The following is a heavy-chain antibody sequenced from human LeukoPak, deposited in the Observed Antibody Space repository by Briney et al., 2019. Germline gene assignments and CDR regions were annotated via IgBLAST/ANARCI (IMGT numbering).Heavy chain of an antibody. Sequence: ASVKVSCKSSGYTFTGYYMHWVRQAPGQGLEWMGFINPISGDTNYAQNFQGRVTMTRDTSISAAYMELSSLRSDDTAVYYCTRESRYGDSYFDYWGQGTLVTVSS. CDR3: TRESRYGDSYFDY. D-gene: IGHD4-17*01. CDR1: GYTFTGYY. V-gene: IGHV1-2*02. J-gene: IGHJ4*02. CDR2: INPISGDT.